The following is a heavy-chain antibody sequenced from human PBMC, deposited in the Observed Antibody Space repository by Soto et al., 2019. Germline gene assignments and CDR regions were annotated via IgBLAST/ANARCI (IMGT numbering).Heavy chain of an antibody. Sequence: PGGSLRLSCAASGFTFSSYGMHWVRQAPGKGLEWVAVISYDGSNKYYADSVKGRFTISRDNSKNTLYLQMNSLRAEDKAVYYCAKGGYSYGNWFDTWGQGTLVTVSS. CDR3: AKGGYSYGNWFDT. CDR1: GFTFSSYG. J-gene: IGHJ5*02. D-gene: IGHD5-18*01. V-gene: IGHV3-30*18. CDR2: ISYDGSNK.